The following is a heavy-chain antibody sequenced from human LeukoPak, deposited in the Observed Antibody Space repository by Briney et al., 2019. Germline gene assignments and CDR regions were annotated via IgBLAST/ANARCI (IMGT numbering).Heavy chain of an antibody. Sequence: ASVKVSCKASGYTFTSYYMHWVRQAPGQGLEWMGIINPSGGSTSYAQKSQGRVTMTRDTSTSTVYMELSSLRSEDTAVYYCARDRGSGWYEGVFDYWGQGTLVTVSS. CDR1: GYTFTSYY. D-gene: IGHD6-19*01. CDR2: INPSGGST. J-gene: IGHJ4*02. CDR3: ARDRGSGWYEGVFDY. V-gene: IGHV1-46*01.